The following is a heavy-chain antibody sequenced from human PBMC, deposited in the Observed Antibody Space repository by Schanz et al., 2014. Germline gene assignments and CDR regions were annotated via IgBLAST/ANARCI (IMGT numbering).Heavy chain of an antibody. V-gene: IGHV3-48*01. CDR3: ARDRRNADLDY. J-gene: IGHJ4*02. Sequence: VHPVESGGGLIQPRGSLRLSCAASGITFSSHSFNWVRQAPGKGLEWISYITYNGGTIYYADSVKGRFTISRDNAKNSLYLEMNSLRAEDTALYYCARDRRNADLDYWGQGTLVTVSS. CDR2: ITYNGGTI. CDR1: GITFSSHS. D-gene: IGHD1-1*01.